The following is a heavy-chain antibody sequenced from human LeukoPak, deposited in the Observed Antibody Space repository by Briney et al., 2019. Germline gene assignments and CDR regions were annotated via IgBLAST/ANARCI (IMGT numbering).Heavy chain of an antibody. Sequence: ASVKVSCKASGYTFTDYSMHWVRQAPGQGFEWMGWVYPNTGGANYAQRFQGRVTMTRDTSIGTAYMNLSRLRSDDTAIYYCARGIIRGVRPFDYWGQGTLVTVSS. V-gene: IGHV1-2*02. D-gene: IGHD3-10*01. CDR2: VYPNTGGA. CDR1: GYTFTDYS. CDR3: ARGIIRGVRPFDY. J-gene: IGHJ4*02.